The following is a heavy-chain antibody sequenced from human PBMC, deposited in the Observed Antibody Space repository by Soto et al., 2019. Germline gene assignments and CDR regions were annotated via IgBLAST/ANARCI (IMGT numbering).Heavy chain of an antibody. CDR1: GFTFSTYN. V-gene: IGHV3-48*01. Sequence: EVQLVESGGALVQPGGSLRLSCAASGFTFSTYNMNWVRQAPGKGLEWISFLTGSGFTKYYADSVKGRFSISRDNARNSLYLQMYSLRAEDTALYFCVREWDFYYDYWGQGTLVTVSS. D-gene: IGHD1-26*01. J-gene: IGHJ4*02. CDR3: VREWDFYYDY. CDR2: LTGSGFTK.